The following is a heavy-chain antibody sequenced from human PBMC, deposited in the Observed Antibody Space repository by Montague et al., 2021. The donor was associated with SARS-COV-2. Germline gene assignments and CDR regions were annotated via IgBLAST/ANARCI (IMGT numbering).Heavy chain of an antibody. CDR3: ARAPPISAVSSPRRNQFFFDS. Sequence: SLRLSRAASGFTFSSSAMSWVRQAPGKGLEWVSTISGGGVSTYYADSVKGRFTISRDNSKNTLYLQMNSLRAEDTAVYYCARAPPISAVSSPRRNQFFFDSWGQGTLVTVSS. D-gene: IGHD2-2*01. J-gene: IGHJ4*02. V-gene: IGHV3-23*01. CDR2: ISGGGVST. CDR1: GFTFSSSA.